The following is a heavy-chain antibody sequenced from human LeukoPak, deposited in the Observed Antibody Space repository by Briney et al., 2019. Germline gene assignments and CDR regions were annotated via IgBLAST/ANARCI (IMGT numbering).Heavy chain of an antibody. CDR2: IYYSGST. CDR3: ARGRRYSSSWYQVPLPDY. CDR1: GGSISSGDYY. J-gene: IGHJ4*02. Sequence: SETLSLTCSVSGGSISSGDYYWSWIRQPPGKGLEWIGYIYYSGSTYYNPSLKSRVTISVDTSKNQFSLKLSSVTAADTAVYYCARGRRYSSSWYQVPLPDYWGQGTLVTVSS. D-gene: IGHD6-13*01. V-gene: IGHV4-30-4*08.